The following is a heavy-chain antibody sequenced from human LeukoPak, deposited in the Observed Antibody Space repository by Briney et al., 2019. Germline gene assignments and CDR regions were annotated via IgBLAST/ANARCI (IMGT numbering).Heavy chain of an antibody. J-gene: IGHJ6*03. V-gene: IGHV4-59*01. CDR1: GGSISSYY. CDR2: IDYSGST. CDR3: ARDLEGYSNEGAGYFYYMDV. D-gene: IGHD4-11*01. Sequence: SETLSLTCTVSGGSISSYYWSWIRQPPGKGLEWIGYIDYSGSTNYNPSLKSRVAISVDTSKNQFSLKLSSVTAADSAVYYCARDLEGYSNEGAGYFYYMDVWGKGTTVTVSS.